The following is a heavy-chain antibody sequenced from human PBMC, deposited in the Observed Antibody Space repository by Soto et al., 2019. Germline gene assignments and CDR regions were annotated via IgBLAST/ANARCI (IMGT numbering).Heavy chain of an antibody. J-gene: IGHJ4*02. CDR3: ARDLHITMVRGVTIFDY. CDR2: ISAYNGNT. Sequence: ASVKVSCKASGYTFTSYGISWVRQAPGQGLEWMGWISAYNGNTNYAQKLQGRVTMTTDTSTSTAYMELRSLRSDDTAVYYCARDLHITMVRGVTIFDYWGQGTPVTVSS. V-gene: IGHV1-18*01. D-gene: IGHD3-10*01. CDR1: GYTFTSYG.